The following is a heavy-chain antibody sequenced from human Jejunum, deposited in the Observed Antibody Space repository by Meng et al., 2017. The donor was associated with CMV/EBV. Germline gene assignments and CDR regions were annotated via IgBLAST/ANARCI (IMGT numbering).Heavy chain of an antibody. V-gene: IGHV4-59*01. Sequence: TVAGDSFGTNFWRWIRQPHGKVMGWLGYIFYSGSINYHPALKSRVSISIDTSKNQFSLRLTSVNAADTAFYYGARTVTRRPWFAPWGQGTLVTVSS. D-gene: IGHD2-21*02. J-gene: IGHJ5*02. CDR3: ARTVTRRPWFAP. CDR1: GDSFGTNF. CDR2: IFYSGSI.